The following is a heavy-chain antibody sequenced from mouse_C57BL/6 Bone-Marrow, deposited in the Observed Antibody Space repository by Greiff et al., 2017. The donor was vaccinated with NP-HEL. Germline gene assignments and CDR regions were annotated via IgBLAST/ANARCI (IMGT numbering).Heavy chain of an antibody. Sequence: EVQLQESEGGLVQPGSSMKLSCTASGFTFSDYYMAWVRQVPEKGLEWVANINYDGSSTYYLDSLKSRFTISRDNAKNILYLQMSSLKSEDTATYYCARGHGGFAYWGQGTLVTVSA. CDR3: ARGHGGFAY. D-gene: IGHD6-1*01. J-gene: IGHJ3*01. CDR2: INYDGSST. V-gene: IGHV5-16*01. CDR1: GFTFSDYY.